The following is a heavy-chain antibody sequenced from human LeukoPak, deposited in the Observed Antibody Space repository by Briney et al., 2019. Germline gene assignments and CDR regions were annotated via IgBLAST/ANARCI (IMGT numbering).Heavy chain of an antibody. J-gene: IGHJ4*02. CDR2: ISGSGGDSGGST. CDR1: GFTFSSFA. V-gene: IGHV3-23*01. Sequence: PGGSLSLSGAASGFTFSSFAMSWVRQAPGKGLEWVSVSLISGSGGDSGGSTYYADSVKGRFTISRDDSNNTLYLQMSSLRVEDTAVYYCAKHRSGIAASGSNYWGQGALVSVSS. CDR3: AKHRSGIAASGSNY. D-gene: IGHD6-13*01.